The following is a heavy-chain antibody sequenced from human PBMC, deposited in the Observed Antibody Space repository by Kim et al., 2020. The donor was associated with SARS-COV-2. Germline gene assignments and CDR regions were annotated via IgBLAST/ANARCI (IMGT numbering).Heavy chain of an antibody. CDR3: ARSLGYSSSWWVDY. Sequence: SQKFQGRVTITRDTSASTAYMELSSLRSEDTAVYYCARSLGYSSSWWVDYWGQGTLVTVSS. J-gene: IGHJ4*02. V-gene: IGHV1-3*01. D-gene: IGHD6-13*01.